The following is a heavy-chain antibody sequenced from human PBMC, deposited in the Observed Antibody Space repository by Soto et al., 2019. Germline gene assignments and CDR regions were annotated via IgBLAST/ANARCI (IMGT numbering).Heavy chain of an antibody. Sequence: ASVKVSCKVSGYTLTELSMHWVRQAPGKGLEWMGGFDPEDGETIYAQKFQGRVTMTEDTSTDTAYMELSSLRSEDTAVYYCATVSTMVRGVIRAFDIWGQGTMVTVS. D-gene: IGHD3-10*01. V-gene: IGHV1-24*01. CDR1: GYTLTELS. CDR2: FDPEDGET. J-gene: IGHJ3*02. CDR3: ATVSTMVRGVIRAFDI.